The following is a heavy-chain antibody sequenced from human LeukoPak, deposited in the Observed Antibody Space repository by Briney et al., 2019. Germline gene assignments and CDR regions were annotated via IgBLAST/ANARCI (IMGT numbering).Heavy chain of an antibody. CDR1: GGSISNGSYY. J-gene: IGHJ4*02. D-gene: IGHD3-10*01. CDR3: AVQLRGFGEASSFYFDY. Sequence: SETLSLTCTVSGGSISNGSYYWSWIRQPAGKGLEWIGRIYTSGSTNYNPSLKSRVTISVDTSKNQFSLKLSSVTAADTAVYYCAVQLRGFGEASSFYFDYWGQGTLVTVSS. V-gene: IGHV4-61*02. CDR2: IYTSGST.